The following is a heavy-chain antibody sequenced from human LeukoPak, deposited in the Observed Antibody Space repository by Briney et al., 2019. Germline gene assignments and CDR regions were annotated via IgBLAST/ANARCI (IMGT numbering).Heavy chain of an antibody. CDR2: IYYSGST. J-gene: IGHJ4*02. CDR3: ARNYYDSSGYYHEALFDC. Sequence: RPSETLSLACTVSGASIISGGYYSSWIRQHPGKGLEWIGYIYYSGSTYYTTSVKSLVAISPDTPNNQFSLKLTSVTAADTAVRYCARNYYDSSGYYHEALFDCWGQGTLVTASS. D-gene: IGHD3-22*01. CDR1: GASIISGGYY. V-gene: IGHV4-31*01.